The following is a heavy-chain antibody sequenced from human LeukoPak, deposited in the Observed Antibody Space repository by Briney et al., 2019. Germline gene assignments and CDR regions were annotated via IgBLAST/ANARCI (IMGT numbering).Heavy chain of an antibody. V-gene: IGHV4-39*01. CDR3: ASTYYYGSGSYYIH. J-gene: IGHJ4*02. D-gene: IGHD3-10*01. CDR2: IYYSGST. Sequence: SETLSLTCTVSGGSISSSSYYWGWIRQPPGKGLEWIGSIYYSGSTYYNPSLKSRVTISVDTSKNQFSLKPSSVTAADTAVYYCASTYYYGSGSYYIHWGQGTLVTVSS. CDR1: GGSISSSSYY.